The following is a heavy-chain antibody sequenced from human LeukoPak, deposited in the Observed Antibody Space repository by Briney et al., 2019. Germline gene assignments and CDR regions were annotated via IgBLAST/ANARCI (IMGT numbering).Heavy chain of an antibody. D-gene: IGHD3-3*01. V-gene: IGHV3-23*01. CDR1: GFTLSSYA. Sequence: GASLRLSCVASGFTLSSYAMSWVRQAPGKGLEWVSTIRDSGNSTYYADSVKGRFTISRDNSKNTLYLQMNSLRAEDTAVYYCAKESNYDFWSGYFPFDYWSQGTLVTVSS. CDR2: IRDSGNST. CDR3: AKESNYDFWSGYFPFDY. J-gene: IGHJ4*02.